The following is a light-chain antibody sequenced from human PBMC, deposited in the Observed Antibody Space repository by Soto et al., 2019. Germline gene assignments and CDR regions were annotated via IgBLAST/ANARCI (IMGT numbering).Light chain of an antibody. CDR1: QSISSW. J-gene: IGKJ1*01. V-gene: IGKV1-5*01. Sequence: DIQLTQSPSSLSASVGGRVTITCRASQSISSWLAWYQQKPGKAPKLLIYDASSLESGVPSRFSGSGSGTEFTLTISSLQPDDFATYYCQQYNSYSVTCGQGTKVDIK. CDR2: DAS. CDR3: QQYNSYSVT.